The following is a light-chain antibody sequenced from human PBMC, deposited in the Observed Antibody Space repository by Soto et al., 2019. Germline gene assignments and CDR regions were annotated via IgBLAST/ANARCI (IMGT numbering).Light chain of an antibody. CDR3: MQGLETLT. Sequence: DVVMTQSPLSLPVTPGEPASISCRSSQSLLHRNGFHYLDWYLQKPGQSPQLLIYLGSYRASGVPDGFSGSGSGTDFILKISRVEAEDVGVYYCMQGLETLTFGPGTRLEIK. CDR1: QSLLHRNGFHY. J-gene: IGKJ5*01. V-gene: IGKV2-28*01. CDR2: LGS.